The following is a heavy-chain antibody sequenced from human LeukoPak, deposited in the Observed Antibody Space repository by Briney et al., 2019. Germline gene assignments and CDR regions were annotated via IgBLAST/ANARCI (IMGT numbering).Heavy chain of an antibody. CDR2: IYYSGST. V-gene: IGHV4-59*01. CDR3: ARADGASSSWFFDY. Sequence: PSETLSLTCTVSGGSISSYYWSWIRQPPGKGLEWIGYIYYSGSTNYNPSLKSRVTISVDTSKNQFSLKLSSVTAADTAVYHCARADGASSSWFFDYWGQGTLVTVSS. D-gene: IGHD6-13*01. J-gene: IGHJ4*02. CDR1: GGSISSYY.